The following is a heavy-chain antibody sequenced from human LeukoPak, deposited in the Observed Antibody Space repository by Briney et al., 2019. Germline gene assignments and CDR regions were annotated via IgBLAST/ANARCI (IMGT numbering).Heavy chain of an antibody. CDR3: ARVEDGSGGYSYGYFLVHYYYYYGMDV. CDR2: ISAYNGNT. Sequence: ASVKVSCKASGYTLTSYGISWVRQAPGQGLKWMGWISAYNGNTNYAQKLQGRVTMTTDTSTSTAYMELGSLRSDDTAVYYCARVEDGSGGYSYGYFLVHYYYYYGMDVWGQGTTVTVSS. D-gene: IGHD5-18*01. CDR1: GYTLTSYG. J-gene: IGHJ6*02. V-gene: IGHV1-18*01.